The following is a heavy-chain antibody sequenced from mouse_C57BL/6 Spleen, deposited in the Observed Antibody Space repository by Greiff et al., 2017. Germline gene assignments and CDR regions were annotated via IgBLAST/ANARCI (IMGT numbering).Heavy chain of an antibody. V-gene: IGHV1-26*01. CDR3: ARPGVQLRLPPYYAMDY. CDR2: INPNNGGT. Sequence: EVQLQQSGPELVKPGASVKISCKASGYTFTDYYMNWVKQSHGKSLEWIGDINPNNGGTSYNQKFKGKATLTVDKSSSTAYMELRSLTSEDSAVYYCARPGVQLRLPPYYAMDYWGQGTSVTVSS. CDR1: GYTFTDYY. D-gene: IGHD3-2*02. J-gene: IGHJ4*01.